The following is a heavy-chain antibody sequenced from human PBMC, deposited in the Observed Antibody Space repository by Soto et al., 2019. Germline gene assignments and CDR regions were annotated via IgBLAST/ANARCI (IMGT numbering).Heavy chain of an antibody. D-gene: IGHD6-19*01. CDR3: ARVIGSGWFDP. CDR1: GFTFSSHS. CDR2: ISSSSSTI. V-gene: IGHV3-48*01. Sequence: GGSLRLSCAASGFTFSSHSMNWVRQAPGKGLEWVSYISSSSSTIYYADSVKGRFTISRDNAKNSLYLQMNSLRAEDTAVYYCARVIGSGWFDPWGQGTLVTVSS. J-gene: IGHJ5*02.